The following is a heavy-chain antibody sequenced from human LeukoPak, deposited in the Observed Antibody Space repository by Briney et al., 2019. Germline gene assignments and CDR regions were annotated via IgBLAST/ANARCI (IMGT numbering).Heavy chain of an antibody. V-gene: IGHV4-59*01. CDR1: GGSISSYY. CDR3: ARDGGTVTTTFDY. CDR2: IYYSRST. D-gene: IGHD4-17*01. J-gene: IGHJ4*02. Sequence: PSETLSLTCTVSGGSISSYYWSWIRQPPGKGLEWIGYIYYSRSTNYNPSLKSRVTISVDTSKNQFSLKLSSVTAADTAVYYCARDGGTVTTTFDYWGQGTLVTVSS.